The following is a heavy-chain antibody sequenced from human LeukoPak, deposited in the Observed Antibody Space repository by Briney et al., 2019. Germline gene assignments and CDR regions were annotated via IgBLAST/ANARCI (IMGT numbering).Heavy chain of an antibody. D-gene: IGHD1-14*01. V-gene: IGHV3-48*01. CDR3: ARESITGARDFDY. CDR1: EFAFSSYS. CDR2: ISSISTPI. J-gene: IGHJ4*02. Sequence: GGSPRLSCAASEFAFSSYSMNWVRQAPGKGLEWVSYISSISTPIYYADSVKGRFTTSRDNAKNSLYLQMNSLRAEDTAVYYCARESITGARDFDYWGQGTLVTVSS.